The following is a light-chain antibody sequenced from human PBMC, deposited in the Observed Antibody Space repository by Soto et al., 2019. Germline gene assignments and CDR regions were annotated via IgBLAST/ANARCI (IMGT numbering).Light chain of an antibody. CDR2: DTS. J-gene: IGKJ2*02. Sequence: DIQMTQSPSTLSVSVGDRVTITCRASQSISSWLAWYQQKPGKAPKLLIYDTSNLESGVPSRFSGNGSGTEFTLTISSLQPDDFATYYCQQYNDLCTFGQGTKLEIK. V-gene: IGKV1-5*01. CDR1: QSISSW. CDR3: QQYNDLCT.